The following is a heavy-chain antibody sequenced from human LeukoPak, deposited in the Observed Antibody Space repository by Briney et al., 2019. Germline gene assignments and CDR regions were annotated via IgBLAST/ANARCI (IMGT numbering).Heavy chain of an antibody. CDR3: AKDATPGNSVYDHFDY. Sequence: GGSLRLSCAASGFTFRIHAMSWVRQAPGKGLEWVSTIGSGDDLHYADSVKGRFTVSRDDPQNTLYLQMNSLRAEDAAIYCAKDATPGNSVYDHFDYWGQGTLVTVSS. CDR2: IGSGDDL. V-gene: IGHV3-23*01. CDR1: GFTFRIHA. D-gene: IGHD5/OR15-5a*01. J-gene: IGHJ4*02.